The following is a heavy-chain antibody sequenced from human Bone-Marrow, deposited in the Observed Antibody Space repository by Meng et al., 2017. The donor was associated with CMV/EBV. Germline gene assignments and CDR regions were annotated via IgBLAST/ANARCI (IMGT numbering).Heavy chain of an antibody. CDR3: GWTGTANYYYYGMDV. CDR2: IYYSGST. CDR1: GGSISSSSYY. V-gene: IGHV4-61*05. D-gene: IGHD1-7*01. J-gene: IGHJ6*02. Sequence: SETLSLTCTVSGGSISSSSYYWGWIRQPPGKGLEWIGYIYYSGSTNYNPSLKSRVTISVDTSKNQFSLKLSSVTAADTAVYYCGWTGTANYYYYGMDVWGQGTTVTVSS.